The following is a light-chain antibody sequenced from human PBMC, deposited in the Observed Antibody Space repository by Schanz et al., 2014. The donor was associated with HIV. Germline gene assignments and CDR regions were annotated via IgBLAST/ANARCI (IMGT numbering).Light chain of an antibody. CDR2: AAS. CDR3: QQYDSRVT. CDR1: QGINNY. J-gene: IGKJ1*01. Sequence: DIQMTQSPSSLSASVGDRVAITCRASQGINNYLAWYQQKPGKVPKLLIYAASTLQSGVPSRFSGSGSGTEFTLAISCLQPDDFATYFCQQYDSRVTFGQGTKV. V-gene: IGKV1-27*01.